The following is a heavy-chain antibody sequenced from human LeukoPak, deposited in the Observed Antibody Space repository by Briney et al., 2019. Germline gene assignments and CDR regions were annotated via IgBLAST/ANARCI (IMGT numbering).Heavy chain of an antibody. CDR2: ISGSGGST. D-gene: IGHD2-2*01. CDR3: AQVGCSSPSSHLGGNYYYYYYMAV. J-gene: IGHJ6*03. CDR1: GFTFSSYA. Sequence: GGSLRLSCAASGFTFSSYAMSWVRQAPGKGLEWVSAISGSGGSTYYADSVKGRFTISRDNSKNTLYLQMTSLPAEDTAVSHRAQVGCSSPSSHLGGNYYYYYYMAVWGKGTTVTVYS. V-gene: IGHV3-23*01.